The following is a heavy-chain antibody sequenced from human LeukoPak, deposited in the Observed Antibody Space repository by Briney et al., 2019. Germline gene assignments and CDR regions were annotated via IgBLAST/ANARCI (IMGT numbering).Heavy chain of an antibody. CDR3: TTATVPPS. V-gene: IGHV3-15*01. J-gene: IGHJ4*02. Sequence: GGSLRLSCAASGFTFSNAWMNWVRQAPGKGLEWVGRVQRKTDGGTTEYAAPVKGRFTISRDDSKNTVYLQMNTLTTEDTAVYYCTTATVPPSWGQGTLVSVSS. CDR2: VQRKTDGGTT. CDR1: GFTFSNAW. D-gene: IGHD4-17*01.